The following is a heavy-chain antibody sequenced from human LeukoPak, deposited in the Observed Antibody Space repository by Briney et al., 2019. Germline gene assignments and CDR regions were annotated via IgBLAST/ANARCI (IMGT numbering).Heavy chain of an antibody. V-gene: IGHV3-53*01. CDR3: ASGTTMVQGVIFAY. CDR2: LYSDGST. CDR1: GFTVSSNY. J-gene: IGHJ4*02. Sequence: GGSLRLSCAASGFTVSSNYMSWVRQAPGEGLGWVSVLYSDGSTYYADSVKGRFTISRDNSKNTLYLQMHSLGAEDTAVYYCASGTTMVQGVIFAYWGQGTLVTVSS. D-gene: IGHD3-10*01.